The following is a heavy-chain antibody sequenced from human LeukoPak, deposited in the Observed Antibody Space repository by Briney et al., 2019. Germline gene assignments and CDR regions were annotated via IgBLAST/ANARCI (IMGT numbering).Heavy chain of an antibody. CDR1: GFTFSSDG. D-gene: IGHD6-6*01. Sequence: GGSLRLSCAASGFTFSSDGMSWVRQAPGEGLEWVSAISGSGGSTYYADSVKGRFTISRDNSKDTLYLQMNSLRAEDTAVYYCARGSGGQQLIRGYYYMDVWGKGTTVTVSS. V-gene: IGHV3-23*01. CDR2: ISGSGGST. J-gene: IGHJ6*03. CDR3: ARGSGGQQLIRGYYYMDV.